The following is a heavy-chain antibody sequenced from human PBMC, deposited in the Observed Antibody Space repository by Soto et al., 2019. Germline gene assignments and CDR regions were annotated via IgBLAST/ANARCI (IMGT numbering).Heavy chain of an antibody. V-gene: IGHV1-18*01. D-gene: IGHD3-9*01. CDR3: ARDLERARLRYFDWLFY. CDR2: ISAYNGNT. J-gene: IGHJ4*02. Sequence: ASVKVSRKASDYTFPSYGISWVGQAPAQVPEWMGWISAYNGNTNYAQKLQGRVTMTTDTSTSTAYMELRSLRSDDTAVYYCARDLERARLRYFDWLFYWGQGNLVTVSS. CDR1: DYTFPSYG.